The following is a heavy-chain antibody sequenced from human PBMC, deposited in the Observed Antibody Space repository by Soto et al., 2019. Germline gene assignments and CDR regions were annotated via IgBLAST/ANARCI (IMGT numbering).Heavy chain of an antibody. CDR2: IYYSGST. CDR3: ARGLYYYDSSGPFDD. J-gene: IGHJ4*02. D-gene: IGHD3-22*01. V-gene: IGHV4-30-4*01. CDR1: GACISSGDYY. Sequence: PLSLTCTVSGACISSGDYYWSWIRQPPGKGLEWIGYIYYSGSTYYNPSLKSRVTISVDTSKNQFSLKLSSVTAADTAVYYCARGLYYYDSSGPFDDWGQGTLVTVSS.